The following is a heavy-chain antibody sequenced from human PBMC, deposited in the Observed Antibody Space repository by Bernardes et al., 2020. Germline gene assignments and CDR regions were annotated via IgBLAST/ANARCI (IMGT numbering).Heavy chain of an antibody. Sequence: GGSLRLSCAASGFTFSSYWMSWVRQAPGKGLEWVANIKQDGSEKYYVDSVKGRFTISRDNAKNSLYLQMNSLRAEDTAVYYCARYDYVWGSDYVWGSYRYSPHFDCWGQGTLVTVSS. D-gene: IGHD3-16*02. J-gene: IGHJ4*02. V-gene: IGHV3-7*03. CDR1: GFTFSSYW. CDR2: IKQDGSEK. CDR3: ARYDYVWGSDYVWGSYRYSPHFDC.